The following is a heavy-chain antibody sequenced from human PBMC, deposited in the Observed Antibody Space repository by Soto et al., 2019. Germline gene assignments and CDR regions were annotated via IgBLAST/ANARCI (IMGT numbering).Heavy chain of an antibody. Sequence: QVQLVQSGAEVKKPGASVKVSCKASGYTFTSYGISWVRQAPGQGLEWMGWISAYNGNTNYAQKLQGRVTMTTDTSTSTAYMEPRSLRSDDTAVYYCAREYNWNLPSYYYYGMDVWGQGTTVTVSS. CDR1: GYTFTSYG. V-gene: IGHV1-18*01. CDR2: ISAYNGNT. D-gene: IGHD1-7*01. J-gene: IGHJ6*02. CDR3: AREYNWNLPSYYYYGMDV.